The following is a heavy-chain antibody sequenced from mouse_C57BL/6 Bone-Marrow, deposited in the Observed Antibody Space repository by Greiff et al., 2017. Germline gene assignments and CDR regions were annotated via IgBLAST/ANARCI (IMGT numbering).Heavy chain of an antibody. Sequence: EVQRVESGAELVRPGASVKLSCTASGFNIKDDYMHWVKQRPEQGLEWIGWIDPENGDTEYASKFQGKATITADTSSNTAYLQLSSLTSEDTAVYYCTTGNYGPWFAYRGQGTLVTVSA. V-gene: IGHV14-4*01. CDR2: IDPENGDT. J-gene: IGHJ3*01. CDR1: GFNIKDDY. CDR3: TTGNYGPWFAY. D-gene: IGHD2-1*01.